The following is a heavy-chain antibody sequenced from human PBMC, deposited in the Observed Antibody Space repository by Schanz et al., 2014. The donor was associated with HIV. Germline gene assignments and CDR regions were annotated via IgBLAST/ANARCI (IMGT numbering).Heavy chain of an antibody. CDR1: GFTFSNFA. V-gene: IGHV3-74*02. D-gene: IGHD4-17*01. CDR3: VRLMSSDYDFYHYGMDV. Sequence: EVQLVESGGGLVQPGGSLRLSCAASGFTFSNFAMSWVRQAPGKGLVWVSRINSNEGTTDYADSVKGRFTISRDNAKNTLYLQMNSLRAEDTAVYYCVRLMSSDYDFYHYGMDVWGQGTTVIVSS. J-gene: IGHJ6*02. CDR2: INSNEGTT.